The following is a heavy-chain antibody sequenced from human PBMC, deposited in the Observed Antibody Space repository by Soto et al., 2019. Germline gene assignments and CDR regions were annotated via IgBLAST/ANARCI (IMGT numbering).Heavy chain of an antibody. D-gene: IGHD1-26*01. CDR3: VQGASTAHQPLDS. CDR1: GFIFRNFG. CDR2: ISGDGNDK. J-gene: IGHJ4*02. Sequence: QVQLAESGGGVVQPGRSLRLSCAASGFIFRNFGMHWVRRAPGKGLEWVAAISGDGNDKYYADSMKGRFTISRDNFNNTLYLQLNSLRPEDTAVYHCVQGASTAHQPLDSWGQGVLVTVSS. V-gene: IGHV3-30*03.